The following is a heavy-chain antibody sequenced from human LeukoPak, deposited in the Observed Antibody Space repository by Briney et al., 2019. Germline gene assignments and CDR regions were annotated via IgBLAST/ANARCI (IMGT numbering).Heavy chain of an antibody. D-gene: IGHD3/OR15-3a*01. CDR1: GGTFSSYA. Sequence: VASVKVSCKASGGTFSSYAISWVRQTPGQGLEWMGGIIPIFGTANYAQKFQGRVTITADESTSTAYMELSSLRSEDTAVYYCARGFDWLFYTFDYWGQGTLVTVSS. CDR2: IIPIFGTA. CDR3: ARGFDWLFYTFDY. V-gene: IGHV1-69*13. J-gene: IGHJ4*02.